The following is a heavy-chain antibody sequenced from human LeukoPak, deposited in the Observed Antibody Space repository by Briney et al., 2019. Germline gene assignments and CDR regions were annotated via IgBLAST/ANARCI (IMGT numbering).Heavy chain of an antibody. V-gene: IGHV3-15*01. CDR3: TTGGRIFDY. J-gene: IGHJ4*02. Sequence: WIRQPPGKGLEWIGRIKTKTDGGTTDYAAPVKARFTISRDDSKNTLYLQMNSLKTEDTAVYYCTTGGRIFDYWGQGTLVTVSS. CDR2: IKTKTDGGTT.